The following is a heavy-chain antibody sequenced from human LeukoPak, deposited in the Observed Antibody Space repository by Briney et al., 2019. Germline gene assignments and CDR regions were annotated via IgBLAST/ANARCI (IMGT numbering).Heavy chain of an antibody. D-gene: IGHD5-18*01. J-gene: IGHJ4*02. V-gene: IGHV3-43*02. CDR1: GFTFDDYA. CDR2: ISGDGGST. Sequence: HPGGSLRLSCAASGFTFDDYAMHWVRQAPGKGLEWVSLISGDGGSTYYADSVKGRFTISRDDSKNSLYLQMNSLRTEDTALYYCAKDSGYSYGSRDFDYWGQGTLVTVSS. CDR3: AKDSGYSYGSRDFDY.